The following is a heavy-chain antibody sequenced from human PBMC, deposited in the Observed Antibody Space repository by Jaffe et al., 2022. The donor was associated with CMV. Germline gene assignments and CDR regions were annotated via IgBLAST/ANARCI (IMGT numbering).Heavy chain of an antibody. CDR3: ARSGNTYYGANWFDP. CDR2: INDDGTTT. D-gene: IGHD3-10*01. Sequence: EPQLVESGGGLVQPGGSLRLSCEASGFMFSAYWIHWLRQTPGKGLMWVSRINDDGTTTNYGDSVKGRFTISRDNAKNIVYLQMNSLGGDDTAMYYCARSGNTYYGANWFDPWGQGTQVTVSS. J-gene: IGHJ5*02. V-gene: IGHV3-74*01. CDR1: GFMFSAYW.